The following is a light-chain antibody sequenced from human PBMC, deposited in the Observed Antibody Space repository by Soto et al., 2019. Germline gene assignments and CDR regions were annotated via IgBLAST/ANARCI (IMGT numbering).Light chain of an antibody. V-gene: IGKV3-20*01. J-gene: IGKJ2*01. Sequence: EIVLTQYPGTLSLSPGERATLACRARPSVSSSYLDWYQQEPGQAPRLRIYGATTRATGIPDRLSGSGSGTDFTLTISRLEPEDFAVYYCQQYGSSPPYTFGQGTKLEIK. CDR3: QQYGSSPPYT. CDR2: GAT. CDR1: PSVSSSY.